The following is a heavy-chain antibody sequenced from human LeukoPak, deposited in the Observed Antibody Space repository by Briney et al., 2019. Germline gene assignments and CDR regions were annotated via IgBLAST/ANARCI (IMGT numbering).Heavy chain of an antibody. Sequence: GGSLRLSCAASGFTFSSYSMNWVRQAPGKGLEWVSSISSSSSYIYYADSLKGRFTISRDNAKNSLYLQMNSLRAEDTAVYYCARARDGYKWGAADYWGQGTLVTVSS. V-gene: IGHV3-21*01. D-gene: IGHD5-24*01. CDR1: GFTFSSYS. CDR2: ISSSSSYI. CDR3: ARARDGYKWGAADY. J-gene: IGHJ4*02.